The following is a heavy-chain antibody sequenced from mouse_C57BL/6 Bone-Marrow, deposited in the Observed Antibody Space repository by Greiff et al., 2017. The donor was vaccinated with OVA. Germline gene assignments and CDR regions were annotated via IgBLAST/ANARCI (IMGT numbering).Heavy chain of an antibody. J-gene: IGHJ2*01. D-gene: IGHD3-1*01. V-gene: IGHV1-7*01. CDR1: GYTFTSYW. Sequence: QVQLQQSGAELAKPGASVTLSCTASGYTFTSYWMHWVKQRPRQGLEWIGYIIPSSGYTKYNQTFKNKATLTADTSSSPAYLQLSSLTYEDSAAYYCARSGTWTLFDYWGQGTTLTVSA. CDR2: IIPSSGYT. CDR3: ARSGTWTLFDY.